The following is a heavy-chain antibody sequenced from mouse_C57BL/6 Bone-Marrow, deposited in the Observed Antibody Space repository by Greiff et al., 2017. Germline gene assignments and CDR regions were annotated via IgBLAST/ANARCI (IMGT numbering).Heavy chain of an antibody. D-gene: IGHD1-3*01. J-gene: IGHJ2*01. CDR3: ARLKAHDY. CDR1: GYAFSSSW. Sequence: QVQLQQSGPELVKPGASVKISCTASGYAFSSSWMNWVQQRPGKGLEWIGRIYPGGGDTYYNEKFKGKATLTADKSSSTDYMQLSSLTSEDSAVYFCARLKAHDYWGQGTTLTVSS. V-gene: IGHV1-82*01. CDR2: IYPGGGDT.